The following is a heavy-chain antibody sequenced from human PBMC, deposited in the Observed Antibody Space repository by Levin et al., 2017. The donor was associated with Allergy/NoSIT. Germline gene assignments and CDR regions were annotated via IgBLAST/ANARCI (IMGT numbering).Heavy chain of an antibody. Sequence: LSLPCAASGFTFSDSYMSWLRQAPGKGLEWVSYISSSGSTIYYADSVKGRFTISRDNAKNSLYLQMNSLRAEDTAVYYCAGHIVATIWAYYGMDVWGQGTTVTVSS. CDR1: GFTFSDSY. V-gene: IGHV3-11*01. CDR3: AGHIVATIWAYYGMDV. CDR2: ISSSGSTI. D-gene: IGHD5-12*01. J-gene: IGHJ6*02.